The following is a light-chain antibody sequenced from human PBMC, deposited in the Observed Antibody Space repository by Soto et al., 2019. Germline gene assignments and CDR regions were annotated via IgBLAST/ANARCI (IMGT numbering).Light chain of an antibody. CDR1: SSDVGAYNF. V-gene: IGLV2-14*01. CDR3: ISYTSSSTWV. CDR2: EVS. Sequence: QSVLTQPASVSGSPGQSITISCTGTSSDVGAYNFVSWHQQHPGKAPKLMIYEVSNRPSGVSDRFSGSRSGNTASLTISGLQAEDESDYYCISYTSSSTWVFGGGTKVTVL. J-gene: IGLJ3*02.